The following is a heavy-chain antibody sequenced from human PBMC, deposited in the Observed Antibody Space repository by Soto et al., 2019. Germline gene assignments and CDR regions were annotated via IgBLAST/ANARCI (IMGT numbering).Heavy chain of an antibody. V-gene: IGHV3-23*01. CDR2: ISGSGGST. Sequence: PGGSLRLSCAASGFTFSSYAMSWVRQAPGKGLEWVSAISGSGGSTYYADSVKGRFTISRDNSKNTLYLQMNSLRAEDTAVYYCAKDLTVVVPAAMDLPFDHWGQGTLVTVSS. CDR3: AKDLTVVVPAAMDLPFDH. CDR1: GFTFSSYA. D-gene: IGHD2-2*01. J-gene: IGHJ4*02.